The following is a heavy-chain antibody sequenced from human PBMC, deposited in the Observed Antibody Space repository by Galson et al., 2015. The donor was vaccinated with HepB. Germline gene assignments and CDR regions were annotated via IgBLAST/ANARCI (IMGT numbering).Heavy chain of an antibody. D-gene: IGHD2-8*01. J-gene: IGHJ4*02. CDR3: ARGYCTNGVCYTFCDY. Sequence: SVKVSCKASGYTFTSYGISWVRQAPGQGLEWMGWISAYNGNTNYAQKLQGRVTMTTDTSTSTAYMELRSLRSDDTAVYYCARGYCTNGVCYTFCDYWGQGTLVTVSS. CDR1: GYTFTSYG. CDR2: ISAYNGNT. V-gene: IGHV1-18*01.